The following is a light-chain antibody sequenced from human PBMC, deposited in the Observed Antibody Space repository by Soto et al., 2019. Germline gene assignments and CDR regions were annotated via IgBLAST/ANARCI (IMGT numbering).Light chain of an antibody. CDR3: VLYMGGGIRV. CDR2: CTN. J-gene: IGLJ3*02. V-gene: IGLV8-61*01. Sequence: QTVVTQEPSFSVSPGGTVTLTCGLSSGSVSTNYYPSWYQQTPGQAPRTLIYCTNTRSSGVPDRFSGSILGNRAALTITGAQADDESDYYCVLYMGGGIRVFGGGTKLTVL. CDR1: SGSVSTNYY.